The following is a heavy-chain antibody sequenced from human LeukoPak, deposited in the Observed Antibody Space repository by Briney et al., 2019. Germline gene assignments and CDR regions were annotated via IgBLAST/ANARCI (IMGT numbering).Heavy chain of an antibody. CDR3: ARTRIVGATIWFDP. Sequence: SETLSLTCTVSGGSISSYYWSWIRQPPGKGLEWIGYIYYSGSTNYNPSLKSRVTISVDTSKNQFSLKLSSVTAEDTAVYYCARTRIVGATIWFDPWGQGTLVTVSS. D-gene: IGHD1-26*01. V-gene: IGHV4-59*01. CDR2: IYYSGST. J-gene: IGHJ5*02. CDR1: GGSISSYY.